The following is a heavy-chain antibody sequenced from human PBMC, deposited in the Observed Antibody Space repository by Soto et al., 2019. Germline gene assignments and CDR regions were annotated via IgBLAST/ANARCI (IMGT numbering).Heavy chain of an antibody. V-gene: IGHV1-46*03. CDR2: INPSGGST. CDR1: GYTFTSYY. D-gene: IGHD2-2*01. CDR3: ARDWEYCSSTSCYPAEYFQH. J-gene: IGHJ1*01. Sequence: ASVKVSCKASGYTFTSYYMHWVRQAPGQGLEWMGIINPSGGSTSYAQKFQGRVTMARDTSTSTVYMELSSLRSEDTAVYYCARDWEYCSSTSCYPAEYFQHWGQGTLVTSPQ.